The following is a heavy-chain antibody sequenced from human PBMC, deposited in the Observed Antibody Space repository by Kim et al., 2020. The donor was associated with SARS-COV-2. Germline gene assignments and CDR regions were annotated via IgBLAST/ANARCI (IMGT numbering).Heavy chain of an antibody. CDR3: ARVRYYGSGSYYEAVANWFDP. D-gene: IGHD3-10*01. CDR1: GGSFSGYY. V-gene: IGHV4-34*01. CDR2: INHSGST. J-gene: IGHJ5*02. Sequence: SETLSLTCAVYGGSFSGYYWSWIRQPPGKGLEWIGEINHSGSTNYNPSLKSRVTISVDTSKNQFSLKLSSVTAADTAVYYCARVRYYGSGSYYEAVANWFDPWGQGTLVTVSS.